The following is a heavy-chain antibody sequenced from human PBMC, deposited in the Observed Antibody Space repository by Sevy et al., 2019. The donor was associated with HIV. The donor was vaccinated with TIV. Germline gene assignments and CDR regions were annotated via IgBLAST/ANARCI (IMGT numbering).Heavy chain of an antibody. CDR1: GYSVSTNSAV. V-gene: IGHV6-1*01. Sequence: SQTLSLTCAISGYSVSTNSAVWNWIRQSPSRGLEWLGRTYYRSKWYNDYSVSLKGRLTITPDTSKNQFSLHLKSVTADDTAVYFCARAGATIFGIVTMSFDVWGQGTLVTVSS. D-gene: IGHD3-3*01. CDR2: TYYRSKWYN. CDR3: ARAGATIFGIVTMSFDV. J-gene: IGHJ4*02.